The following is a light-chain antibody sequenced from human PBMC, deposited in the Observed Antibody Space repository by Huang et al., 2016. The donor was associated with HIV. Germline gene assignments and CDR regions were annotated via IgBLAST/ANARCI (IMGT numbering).Light chain of an antibody. CDR3: QQYKMWPYT. J-gene: IGKJ2*01. CDR1: QSIDNN. Sequence: EITLTQSPGTLSVSPGERATVSCRASQSIDNNLAWYQQKRGQVPTLLIYGASARVASIAPRFTASGSGTEFTLAISSLQSEDSAVYYCQQYKMWPYTFGQGTKLEI. V-gene: IGKV3-15*01. CDR2: GAS.